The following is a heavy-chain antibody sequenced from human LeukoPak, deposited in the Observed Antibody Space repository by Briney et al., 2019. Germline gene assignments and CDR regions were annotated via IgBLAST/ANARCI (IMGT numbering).Heavy chain of an antibody. CDR1: GFTFSSYS. CDR3: ARLYDSSGYDLDY. D-gene: IGHD3-22*01. CDR2: ISSSSSYI. Sequence: GGSLRLSCAASGFTFSSYSMNWDRQAPGKGLEWVSSISSSSSYIYYADSVKGRFTISRDNAKNSLYLQMNSLRAEDTAVYYCARLYDSSGYDLDYWGQGTLVTVSS. J-gene: IGHJ4*02. V-gene: IGHV3-21*01.